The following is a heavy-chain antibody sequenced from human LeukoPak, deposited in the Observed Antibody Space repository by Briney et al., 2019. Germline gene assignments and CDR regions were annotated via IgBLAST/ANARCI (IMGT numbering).Heavy chain of an antibody. D-gene: IGHD6-19*01. V-gene: IGHV3-23*01. CDR2: ISGSGGST. J-gene: IGHJ4*02. Sequence: ETLSLTCAVSGYSISSGYYWGWIRQPPGKGLEWVSAISGSGGSTYYADSVKGRFTISRDNSKNTLYLQMNSLRAEDTAVYYCAKSGVAGSFDYWGQGTLVTVSS. CDR1: GYSISSGYY. CDR3: AKSGVAGSFDY.